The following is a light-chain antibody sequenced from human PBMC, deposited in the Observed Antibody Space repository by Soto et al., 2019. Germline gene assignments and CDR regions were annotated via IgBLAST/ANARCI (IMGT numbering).Light chain of an antibody. V-gene: IGKV3-15*01. J-gene: IGKJ1*01. CDR1: ESVSTN. CDR3: QQYSIWRT. CDR2: AAS. Sequence: EIEMTHSPATLSLAPCERVTLSCRASESVSTNLAWYQQKAGQAPRLLIHAASTRATGIPARFSGSGSGTEFTLTISSLQSEDFAVYYCQQYSIWRTFGQGTKV.